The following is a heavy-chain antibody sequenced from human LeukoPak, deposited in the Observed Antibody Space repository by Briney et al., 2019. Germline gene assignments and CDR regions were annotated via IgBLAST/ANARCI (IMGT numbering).Heavy chain of an antibody. Sequence: EGSLRLSCAASGFTFSNYAMSWVRQAPGKGLEWVSVISAGGGSAYYADSVKGRFTISRDNSKNTLFLQMNSLRAEDTAVYYCAKRVAPPSYFDYWGQGTLVTVSS. J-gene: IGHJ4*02. CDR3: AKRVAPPSYFDY. D-gene: IGHD2-15*01. CDR2: ISAGGGSA. CDR1: GFTFSNYA. V-gene: IGHV3-23*01.